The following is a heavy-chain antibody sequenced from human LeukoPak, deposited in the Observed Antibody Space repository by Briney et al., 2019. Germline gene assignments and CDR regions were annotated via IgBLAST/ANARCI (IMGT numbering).Heavy chain of an antibody. V-gene: IGHV3-48*04. CDR2: ISSSSSTI. CDR1: GFTFSSYS. D-gene: IGHD2-21*02. J-gene: IGHJ1*01. CDR3: ARDRQVTSYRGLQH. Sequence: PGGSLRLSCAASGFTFSSYSMNWVRQAPGKGLEWVSYISSSSSTIYYADSVKGRFTISRDNAKNSLYLQMNSLRAEDTAVYYCARDRQVTSYRGLQHWGQGALVTVSS.